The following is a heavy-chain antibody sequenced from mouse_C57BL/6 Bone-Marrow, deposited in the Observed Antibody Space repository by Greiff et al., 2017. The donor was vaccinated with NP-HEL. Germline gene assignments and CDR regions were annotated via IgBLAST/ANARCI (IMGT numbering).Heavy chain of an antibody. Sequence: VQLKESGGGLVQPGGSLKLSCAASGFTFSDYYMYWVRQTPEKRLEWVAYISNGGGSTYYPDTVKGRFTISRDNAKNTLYLQMSRLKSEDTAMYYCARHFYYYGSSAWFAYWGQGTLVTVSA. CDR1: GFTFSDYY. D-gene: IGHD1-1*01. CDR2: ISNGGGST. V-gene: IGHV5-12*01. CDR3: ARHFYYYGSSAWFAY. J-gene: IGHJ3*01.